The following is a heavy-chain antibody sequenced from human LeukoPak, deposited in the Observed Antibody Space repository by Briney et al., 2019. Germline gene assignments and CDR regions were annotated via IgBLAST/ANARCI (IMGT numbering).Heavy chain of an antibody. D-gene: IGHD2-15*01. CDR3: ARSGYSSGGSCYSNYYYGMDV. J-gene: IGHJ6*04. CDR1: GGTFSSYA. CDR2: IIPSFGAA. Sequence: SVKVSCKASGGTFSSYAISWVRQAPGQGLEWMGGIIPSFGAANYAQKFQGRVTITADESTSTAYMELSSLRSEDTAVYYCARSGYSSGGSCYSNYYYGMDVWGKGTTVTVSS. V-gene: IGHV1-69*01.